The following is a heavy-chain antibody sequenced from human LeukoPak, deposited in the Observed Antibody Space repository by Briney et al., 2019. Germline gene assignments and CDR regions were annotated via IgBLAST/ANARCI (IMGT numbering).Heavy chain of an antibody. D-gene: IGHD6-13*01. V-gene: IGHV4-31*03. CDR2: IYYSGST. J-gene: IGHJ4*02. Sequence: SSETLSLTCTVSGGSISSGGYYWSWIRQHPGKGLGWIGYIYYSGSTYYNPSLKSRVTISVDTSKNQFSLKLSSVTAADTAVYYCARAIAAAVGFDYWGQGTLVTVSS. CDR3: ARAIAAAVGFDY. CDR1: GGSISSGGYY.